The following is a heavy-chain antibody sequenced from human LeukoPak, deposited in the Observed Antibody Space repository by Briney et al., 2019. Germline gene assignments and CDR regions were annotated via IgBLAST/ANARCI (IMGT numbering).Heavy chain of an antibody. CDR2: ISGSGGRT. CDR3: AKGLWDYYGSGIMYYTMDV. Sequence: GGSLRLSCAASGFTFSSSGMSWVRQAPGKGLEWVSTISGSGGRTYYADSVKGRFTISRDNSKNTLYLQVNSLRAEDTAVYYCAKGLWDYYGSGIMYYTMDVWGQGTTVTVSS. J-gene: IGHJ6*02. V-gene: IGHV3-23*01. D-gene: IGHD3-10*01. CDR1: GFTFSSSG.